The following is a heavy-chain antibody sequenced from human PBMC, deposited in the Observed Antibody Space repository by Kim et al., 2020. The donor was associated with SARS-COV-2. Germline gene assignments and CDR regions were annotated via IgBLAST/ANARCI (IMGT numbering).Heavy chain of an antibody. V-gene: IGHV3-30*04. J-gene: IGHJ3*02. D-gene: IGHD3-9*01. CDR3: ARGPSDILTGYYDAFDI. CDR1: GFTFSSYA. CDR2: ISYDGSNK. Sequence: GGSLRLSCAASGFTFSSYAMHWVRQAPGKGLEWVAVISYDGSNKYYADSVKGRFTISRDNSKNTLYLQMNSLRAEDTAVYYCARGPSDILTGYYDAFDIWGQGTMVTVSS.